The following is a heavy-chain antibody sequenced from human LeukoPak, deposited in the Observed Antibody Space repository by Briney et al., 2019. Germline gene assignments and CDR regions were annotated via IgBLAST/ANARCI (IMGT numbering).Heavy chain of an antibody. CDR2: IWYDGSNK. D-gene: IGHD2-21*02. Sequence: GRSLRLSCAASGFTFSSYGMRWVRQAPGKGLEWVAVIWYDGSNKYYADSVKGRFIISRDNSKNTLYLQMNSLRAEDTAVYYCAREVRGGDWNDAFDIWGQGTMVTVSS. CDR3: AREVRGGDWNDAFDI. V-gene: IGHV3-33*01. J-gene: IGHJ3*02. CDR1: GFTFSSYG.